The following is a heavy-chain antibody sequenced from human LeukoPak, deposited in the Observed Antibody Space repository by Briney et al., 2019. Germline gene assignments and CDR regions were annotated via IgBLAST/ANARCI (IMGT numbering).Heavy chain of an antibody. D-gene: IGHD6-6*01. Sequence: GGSLRLSCAASGFTFSSFGMHWVRQAPGKGLEWVAVISYDGSNKYYADSVKGRFTISRDNSKNTLYLQMNCLTAEVTAVYYCAKVGDSSSHYYYYYMDVWGKGTTVTVSS. CDR3: AKVGDSSSHYYYYYMDV. CDR1: GFTFSSFG. J-gene: IGHJ6*03. CDR2: ISYDGSNK. V-gene: IGHV3-30*18.